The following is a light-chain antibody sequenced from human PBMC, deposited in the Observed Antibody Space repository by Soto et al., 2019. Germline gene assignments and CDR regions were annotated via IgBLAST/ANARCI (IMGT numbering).Light chain of an antibody. CDR3: QQLNGYPLT. Sequence: DIHLTQSPSFLSASVGDRVTITCRASQGISTNLAWYQQKPGKAPKLLIYTASALQSGVPSRFRGSGSGTEFTLTISSLQPEDLASYYCQQLNGYPLTFGGGTKVEIK. CDR1: QGISTN. CDR2: TAS. J-gene: IGKJ4*01. V-gene: IGKV1-9*01.